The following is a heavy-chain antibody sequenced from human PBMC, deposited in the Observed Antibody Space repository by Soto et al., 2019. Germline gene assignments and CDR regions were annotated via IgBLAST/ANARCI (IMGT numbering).Heavy chain of an antibody. D-gene: IGHD1-26*01. V-gene: IGHV4-31*02. J-gene: IGHJ5*02. Sequence: WTWIRQQPGKSLEWVEHIFHSGNTSYNPSLQSRVTISSETSKNQFSLNLTSVTAAETPVYFCATGRWEAYDSPAGWFAPGGRGTLFSVSS. CDR2: IFHSGNT. CDR3: ATGRWEAYDSPAGWFAP.